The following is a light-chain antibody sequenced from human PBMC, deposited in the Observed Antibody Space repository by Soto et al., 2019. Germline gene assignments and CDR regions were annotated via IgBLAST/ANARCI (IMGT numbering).Light chain of an antibody. CDR3: SSYTSNSTLV. Sequence: QSVLTQPASVSGSPGQSITISCTGTSSDVGAYNYVSWYQQHPDKAPKLMIFEVSDRPSGVSNRFSGSNSGNTASLTISGLQAEDEADYFCSSYTSNSTLVFGGGTKVT. J-gene: IGLJ3*02. V-gene: IGLV2-14*01. CDR2: EVS. CDR1: SSDVGAYNY.